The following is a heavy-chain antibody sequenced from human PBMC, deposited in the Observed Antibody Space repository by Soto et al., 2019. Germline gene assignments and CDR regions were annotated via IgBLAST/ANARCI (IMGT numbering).Heavy chain of an antibody. CDR1: GGSISSGYYY. Sequence: SETLSLTCSVSGGSISSGYYYWSWIRQPPGKGLEWIGRIYISESTNYNPSLKSRVIISADTSKNQFFLKLSSVTAADTAVYYCAREDIAVAGPVRYCMDVWGQGTTVTVSS. V-gene: IGHV4-61*02. CDR2: IYISEST. CDR3: AREDIAVAGPVRYCMDV. D-gene: IGHD6-19*01. J-gene: IGHJ6*02.